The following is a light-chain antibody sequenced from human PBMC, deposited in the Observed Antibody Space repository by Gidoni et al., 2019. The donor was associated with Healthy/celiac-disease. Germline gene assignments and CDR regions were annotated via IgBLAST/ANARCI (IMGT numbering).Light chain of an antibody. CDR3: QQYNNWLRT. CDR1: QSVSSN. Sequence: TQSPATLSVSPGERATLSCRASQSVSSNLAWYQQKPGQAPRLLIYDASNRATGIPARFSGSGSGTEFTLTISSLESEDFAVYYCQQYNNWLRTFGRGTKVEIK. CDR2: DAS. J-gene: IGKJ4*02. V-gene: IGKV3-15*01.